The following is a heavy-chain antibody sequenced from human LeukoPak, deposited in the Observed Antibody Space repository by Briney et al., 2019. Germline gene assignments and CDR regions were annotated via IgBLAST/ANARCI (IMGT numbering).Heavy chain of an antibody. Sequence: ASVKVSCKASGGTFSSYAISWVRQAPGQGLEWMGGIIHIFGTANYAQKFQGRVTITTDESTSTAYMELSSLRSEDTAAYYCARVIRIAAAGTTWFDPWGQGTLVTVSS. D-gene: IGHD6-13*01. V-gene: IGHV1-69*05. CDR2: IIHIFGTA. J-gene: IGHJ5*02. CDR1: GGTFSSYA. CDR3: ARVIRIAAAGTTWFDP.